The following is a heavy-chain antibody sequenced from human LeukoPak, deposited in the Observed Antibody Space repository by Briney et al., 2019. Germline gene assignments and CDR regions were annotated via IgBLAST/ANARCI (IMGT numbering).Heavy chain of an antibody. V-gene: IGHV3-7*01. CDR2: LNQDGSDE. J-gene: IGHJ5*02. D-gene: IGHD5-18*01. CDR3: ARDAYSYASES. Sequence: GGSLRLSCAASGFTFSSYWMTWVRQAPGKGLEWVANLNQDGSDEKYVDSVKGRFTISRDNAKNSLYLQMNSLRVEDTALYYCARDAYSYASESWGQGTLVTVSS. CDR1: GFTFSSYW.